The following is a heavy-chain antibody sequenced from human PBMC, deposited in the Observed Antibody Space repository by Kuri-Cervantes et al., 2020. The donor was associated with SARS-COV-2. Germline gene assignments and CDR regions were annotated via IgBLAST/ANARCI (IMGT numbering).Heavy chain of an antibody. CDR1: GYIFTGYY. CDR2: VNPNSGVT. J-gene: IGHJ4*02. V-gene: IGHV1-2*02. CDR3: ARNRRTGGYSFGFDL. D-gene: IGHD5-18*01. Sequence: ASVKVSCKASGYIFTGYYMHWVRQAPGQGLEWMGCVNPNSGVTTYAQKFQGRVTMTRDTSTSTVHMELSRLRFDDTAVFYCARNRRTGGYSFGFDLWGQGTLVTVSS.